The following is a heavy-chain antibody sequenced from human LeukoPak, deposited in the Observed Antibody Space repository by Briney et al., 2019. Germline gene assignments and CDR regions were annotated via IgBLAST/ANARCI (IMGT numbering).Heavy chain of an antibody. V-gene: IGHV3-23*01. CDR1: GFTVSSNY. Sequence: GGSLRLSCAASGFTVSSNYMSWVRQAPGKGLEWVSAISGSGGSTYYADSVKGRFTISRDNSKNTLYLQMNSLRAEDTAVYYCAKTFQWYYMDVWGKGTTVTISS. CDR2: ISGSGGST. CDR3: AKTFQWYYMDV. J-gene: IGHJ6*03. D-gene: IGHD2-8*01.